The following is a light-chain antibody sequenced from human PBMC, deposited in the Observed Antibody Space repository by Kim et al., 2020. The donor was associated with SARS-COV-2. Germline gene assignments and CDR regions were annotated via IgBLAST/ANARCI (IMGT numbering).Light chain of an antibody. Sequence: EIVLTQSPGTLSLSPGERATLSCRASQSVSSGYLAWYQQKPGQAPSLLIYGASTRATGIPDRFSGSGSGTDFTLTISRLEPEDFAVYYWQQYGSSPRNFGGGTKVDIK. CDR1: QSVSSGY. CDR2: GAS. V-gene: IGKV3-20*01. CDR3: QQYGSSPRN. J-gene: IGKJ4*01.